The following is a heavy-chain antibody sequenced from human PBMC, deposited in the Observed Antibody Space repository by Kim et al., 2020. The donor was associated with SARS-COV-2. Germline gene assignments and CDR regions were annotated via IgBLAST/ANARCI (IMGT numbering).Heavy chain of an antibody. V-gene: IGHV3-23*01. Sequence: GGSLRLSCAASGFTFSSYAMSWVRQAPGKGLEWVSAISGSGGSTYYADSVKGRFTISRDNSKNTLYLQMNSLRAEDTAVYYCAKDNIQWLVPDYYYYYGMVVWGHGTTGTVSS. D-gene: IGHD6-19*01. CDR3: AKDNIQWLVPDYYYYYGMVV. CDR1: GFTFSSYA. J-gene: IGHJ6*02. CDR2: ISGSGGST.